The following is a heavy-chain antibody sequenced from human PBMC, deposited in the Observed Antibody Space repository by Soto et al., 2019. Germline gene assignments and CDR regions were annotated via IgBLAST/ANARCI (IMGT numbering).Heavy chain of an antibody. CDR1: GFTFSSYV. CDR3: AKDVWELRRAYYYYYYGMDV. D-gene: IGHD1-26*01. Sequence: GGSLRLSCAASGFTFSSYVMRLVRQAPGKGLEWVAVISYDGSNKYYADSVKGRFTISRDNSKNTLYLQMNSLRAEDTAVYYCAKDVWELRRAYYYYYYGMDVWGQGTTVTVSS. J-gene: IGHJ6*02. V-gene: IGHV3-30*18. CDR2: ISYDGSNK.